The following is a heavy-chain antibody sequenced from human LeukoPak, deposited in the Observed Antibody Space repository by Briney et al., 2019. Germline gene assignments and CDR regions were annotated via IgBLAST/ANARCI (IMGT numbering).Heavy chain of an antibody. V-gene: IGHV1-69*13. J-gene: IGHJ4*02. CDR3: ARAGSGSKSKDY. D-gene: IGHD3-10*01. Sequence: SVKVSCKASGGTFSSYAISWVRQAPGQGLEWMGGIIPIFGTANYAQKFQGRVTITADESTSTAYMELRSLRSDDTAVYYCARAGSGSKSKDYWGQGTLVTVSS. CDR2: IIPIFGTA. CDR1: GGTFSSYA.